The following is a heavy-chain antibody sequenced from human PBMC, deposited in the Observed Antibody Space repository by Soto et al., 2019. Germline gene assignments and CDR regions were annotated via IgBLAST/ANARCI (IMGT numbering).Heavy chain of an antibody. D-gene: IGHD3-10*01. Sequence: QVQLVESGGGVVQPGRSLRLSCAASGFTFRNYXXXXXXXXXXXXXXXXXVGSSDGRNKYYADSLKGRFTVSRDNSKNXXXLXMXXXXXXXTAXXYXXKVXSPXIWFGDLWPQIGDAFDVWGQGTMVTVSS. CDR1: GFTFRNYX. CDR2: GSSDGRNK. CDR3: XKVXSPXIWFGDLWPQIGDAFDV. J-gene: IGHJ3*01. V-gene: IGHV3-30*03.